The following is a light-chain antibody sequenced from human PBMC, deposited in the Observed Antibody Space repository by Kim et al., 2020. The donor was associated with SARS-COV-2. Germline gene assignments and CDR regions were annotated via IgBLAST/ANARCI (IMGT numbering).Light chain of an antibody. J-gene: IGKJ1*01. CDR3: QQYNSFWT. Sequence: SASVGDRVTITCRARQNIGGWLAWYQQKPGKAPKLLIYDASNLESGVPSRFSGSGSGTEFTLTISSLQPDDVATYYCQQYNSFWTFGPGTKVDIK. V-gene: IGKV1-5*01. CDR2: DAS. CDR1: QNIGGW.